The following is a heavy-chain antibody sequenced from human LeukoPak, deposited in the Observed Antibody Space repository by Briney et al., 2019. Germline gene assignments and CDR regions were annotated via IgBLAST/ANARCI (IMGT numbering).Heavy chain of an antibody. V-gene: IGHV4-59*08. CDR2: IYYSGST. D-gene: IGHD5-12*01. J-gene: IGHJ4*02. Sequence: SETLSFTCTVSGGSISSYYWSWIRQPPGKGLEWIGYIYYSGSTNYNPSLKSRVTISVDTSKNQFSLKLSSMTAADTAVYYCAGKLSGYVIFWGQGTLVTVSS. CDR3: AGKLSGYVIF. CDR1: GGSISSYY.